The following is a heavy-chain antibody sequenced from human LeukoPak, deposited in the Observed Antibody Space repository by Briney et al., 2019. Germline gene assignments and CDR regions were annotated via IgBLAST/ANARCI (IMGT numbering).Heavy chain of an antibody. Sequence: RTSETLSLTCTVSGGSISSYYWSWIRQPPGKGLEWIGYIYYSGSTNYDPSLKSRVTISVDTSKNQFSLKLSSVTAADTAVYYCARGLAVAGTGYGWFDPWGQRTLVTVSS. D-gene: IGHD6-19*01. CDR3: ARGLAVAGTGYGWFDP. CDR2: IYYSGST. J-gene: IGHJ5*02. CDR1: GGSISSYY. V-gene: IGHV4-59*01.